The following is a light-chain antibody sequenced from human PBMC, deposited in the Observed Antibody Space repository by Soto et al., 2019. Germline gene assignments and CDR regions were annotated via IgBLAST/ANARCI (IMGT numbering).Light chain of an antibody. CDR3: QTWGTGMGV. V-gene: IGLV4-69*01. Sequence: QPVLTQSPSASASLGASVKLTCTLSSGHSSYAIAWHQQQPEKGPRYLMKLNSDGSHSKGDGIPDRFSGSSSGAERYLTISSLQSEDEADYYCQTWGTGMGVFVGGTKVTVL. CDR1: SGHSSYA. CDR2: LNSDGSH. J-gene: IGLJ3*02.